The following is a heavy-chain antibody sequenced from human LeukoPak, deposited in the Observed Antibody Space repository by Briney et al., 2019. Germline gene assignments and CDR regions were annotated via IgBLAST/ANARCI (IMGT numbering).Heavy chain of an antibody. CDR2: IYYSGST. V-gene: IGHV4-59*01. Sequence: PSETLSLTCTVSGGSISSYYWTWIRQPPGKGLEYIGYIYYSGSTNYNPSLKSRATISVDTSKNQFSLKLSSVTAADTAVYYCARDPPGSGSYLDYWGQGTLVTVSS. J-gene: IGHJ4*02. CDR1: GGSISSYY. CDR3: ARDPPGSGSYLDY. D-gene: IGHD3-10*01.